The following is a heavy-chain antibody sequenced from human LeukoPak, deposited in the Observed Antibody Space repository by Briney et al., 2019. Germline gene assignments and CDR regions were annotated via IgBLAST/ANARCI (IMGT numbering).Heavy chain of an antibody. Sequence: GGSLRLSCAASGFTFSSYAMHWVRQAPGKGLEYVSAISSNGGSTYYANSVKGRFTISRDNAKNSLYLQMNSLRAEDTAVYYCAREGILTANDAFDIWGQGTMVTVSS. D-gene: IGHD3-9*01. J-gene: IGHJ3*02. CDR2: ISSNGGST. CDR1: GFTFSSYA. V-gene: IGHV3-64*01. CDR3: AREGILTANDAFDI.